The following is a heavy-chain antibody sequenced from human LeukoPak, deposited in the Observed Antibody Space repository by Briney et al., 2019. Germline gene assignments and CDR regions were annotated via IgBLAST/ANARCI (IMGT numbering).Heavy chain of an antibody. CDR3: ARLRAVADAFDI. D-gene: IGHD6-19*01. V-gene: IGHV4-59*08. J-gene: IGHJ3*02. Sequence: SETLSLTCTVSGGSISSYQWSWIRQPPGKGLDWIGYIYSSGSTKYNPSLKSRVTISIDTSKNQFSLELSSVTAADTAVYYCARLRAVADAFDIWGHGTMVTVYS. CDR2: IYSSGST. CDR1: GGSISSYQ.